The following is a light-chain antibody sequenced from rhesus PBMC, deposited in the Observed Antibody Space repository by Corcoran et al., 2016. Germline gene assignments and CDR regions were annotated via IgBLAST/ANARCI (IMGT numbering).Light chain of an antibody. CDR2: GGS. V-gene: IGKV2-72*01. J-gene: IGKJ4*01. CDR3: VQAIAFPLA. Sequence: DIVMTQTPLSLPITPGEPASISCRSSQSLLHRNGNTYLHWYLQKPGQSPQLLFYGGSNRASGVPDRLSGRGSGTDFTLKISKVGAEDVGVYYCVQAIAFPLAFGGGTKVEIK. CDR1: QSLLHRNGNTY.